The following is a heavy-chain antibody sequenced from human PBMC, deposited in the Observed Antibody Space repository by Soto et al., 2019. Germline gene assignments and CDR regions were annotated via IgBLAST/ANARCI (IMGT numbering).Heavy chain of an antibody. V-gene: IGHV3-73*01. D-gene: IGHD6-6*01. J-gene: IGHJ3*02. CDR1: GFTFSGSA. Sequence: PGGSLRLSCAASGFTFSGSAMHWVRQASGKGLEWVGRIRSKDNSYATAYAASVKGRFTISRDDSKNTAYLQMNSLKTEDTAVYYCRPYSSSDDFDIWGQGTMVTVSS. CDR3: RPYSSSDDFDI. CDR2: IRSKDNSYAT.